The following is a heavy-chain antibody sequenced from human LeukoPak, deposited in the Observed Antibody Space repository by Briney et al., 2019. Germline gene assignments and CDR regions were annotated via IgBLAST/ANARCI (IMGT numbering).Heavy chain of an antibody. D-gene: IGHD5-18*01. CDR2: FDPEDGET. J-gene: IGHJ5*02. Sequence: ASVKVSCKVSGYTLTELSMHWVRQAPGKGLEWMGGFDPEDGETIYAQKFQGRVTMTEDTSTSTAYMELRSLRSDDTAVYYCARGDTYWFDPWGQGTLVTVSS. CDR1: GYTLTELS. V-gene: IGHV1-24*01. CDR3: ARGDTYWFDP.